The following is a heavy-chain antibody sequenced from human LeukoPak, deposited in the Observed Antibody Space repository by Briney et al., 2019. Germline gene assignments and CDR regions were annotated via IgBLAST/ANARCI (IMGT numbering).Heavy chain of an antibody. CDR3: AKDRDYYGSGSYPLDY. J-gene: IGHJ4*02. CDR2: ISYDGSDK. Sequence: GGSLRLSCAASEFMFSSYAMHWVRQAPGKGLEWMAVISYDGSDKYYADSVKGRFTISRDNSKNTLYLQMNSLRAEDTAVYYCAKDRDYYGSGSYPLDYWGQGTLVTVSS. V-gene: IGHV3-30*04. D-gene: IGHD3-10*01. CDR1: EFMFSSYA.